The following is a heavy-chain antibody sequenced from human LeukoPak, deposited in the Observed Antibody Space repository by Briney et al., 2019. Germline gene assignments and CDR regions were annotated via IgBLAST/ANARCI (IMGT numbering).Heavy chain of an antibody. Sequence: GGSLRLSCAASGFIFGGYWMSWVRQAPGRGLEWVANTNPDGSIKYYVDSVNGRFTISRDNAKNSLYLQMNSLRAEDTAVYYCVSGFLQWLYWGQGTLVTVSS. CDR2: TNPDGSIK. CDR3: VSGFLQWLY. CDR1: GFIFGGYW. J-gene: IGHJ4*02. V-gene: IGHV3-7*01. D-gene: IGHD3-3*01.